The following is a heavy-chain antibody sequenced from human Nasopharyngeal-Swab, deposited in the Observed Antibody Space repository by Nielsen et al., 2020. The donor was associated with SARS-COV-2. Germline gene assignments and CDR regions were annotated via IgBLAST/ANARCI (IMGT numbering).Heavy chain of an antibody. D-gene: IGHD3-16*02. Sequence: SETLSLTCTVSGGSISSGGYDWSWIREHPGKGLEWIGYIYYSGSTYYNPSLKSRVTISVDTSKNQFSLKLSSVTAADTAVYYCARVRELVLGSYRWFDPWGQGTLVTVSS. CDR1: GGSISSGGYD. CDR2: IYYSGST. CDR3: ARVRELVLGSYRWFDP. V-gene: IGHV4-31*03. J-gene: IGHJ5*02.